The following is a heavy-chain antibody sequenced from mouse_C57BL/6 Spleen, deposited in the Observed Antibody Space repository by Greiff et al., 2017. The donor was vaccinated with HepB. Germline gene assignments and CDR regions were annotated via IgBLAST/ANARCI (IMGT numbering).Heavy chain of an antibody. Sequence: VQLQQSGAELVRPGASVTLSCKASGYTFTDYEMHWVKQTPVHGLERIGAIDPETGGTAYNQKFKGKAILTADKSSSTAYMELRNLTTEDSAVYYCTSPPTLAGFDYWGQGTTLTVSS. D-gene: IGHD4-1*01. CDR3: TSPPTLAGFDY. CDR2: IDPETGGT. J-gene: IGHJ2*01. CDR1: GYTFTDYE. V-gene: IGHV1-15*01.